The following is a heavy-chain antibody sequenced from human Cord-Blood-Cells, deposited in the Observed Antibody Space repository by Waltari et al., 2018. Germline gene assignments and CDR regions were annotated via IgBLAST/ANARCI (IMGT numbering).Heavy chain of an antibody. Sequence: GLEWVGRIKSKTDGGTTDYAAPVNGRFTISRDDSKNTLYLQMNSLKTEDTAVYYCTTDWGLGDAFDIWGQGTMVTVAS. CDR3: TTDWGLGDAFDI. D-gene: IGHD3-16*01. CDR2: IKSKTDGGTT. V-gene: IGHV3-15*01. J-gene: IGHJ3*02.